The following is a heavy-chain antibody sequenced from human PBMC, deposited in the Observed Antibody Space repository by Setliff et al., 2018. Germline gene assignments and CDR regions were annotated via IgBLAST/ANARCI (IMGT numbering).Heavy chain of an antibody. CDR2: ISPYTGNT. D-gene: IGHD2-21*01. V-gene: IGHV1-18*01. CDR3: VIPFCAGATCPPS. Sequence: ASVKVSCKASGYTFTDFGINWVRQAPGQGLEWMGWISPYTGNTYSAQRFQGRVTLTTDTSTSTAYMEVKSLTSDDTAVYYCVIPFCAGATCPPSWGQGTLVTVS. J-gene: IGHJ4*02. CDR1: GYTFTDFG.